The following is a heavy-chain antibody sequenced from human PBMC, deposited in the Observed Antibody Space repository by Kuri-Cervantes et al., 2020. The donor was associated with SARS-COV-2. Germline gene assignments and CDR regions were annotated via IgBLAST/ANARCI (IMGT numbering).Heavy chain of an antibody. Sequence: SETLSLTCGVYGGSFTGYYWSWIRQSPGKGLEWIAEISHSGTAYYNPSLKSRVTISVDKSKNQFSLKLSSVTAADTAVYYCASEKGYYYYGMDVWGQGTTVTVSS. CDR3: ASEKGYYYYGMDV. J-gene: IGHJ6*02. CDR2: ISHSGTA. CDR1: GGSFTGYY. V-gene: IGHV4-34*01.